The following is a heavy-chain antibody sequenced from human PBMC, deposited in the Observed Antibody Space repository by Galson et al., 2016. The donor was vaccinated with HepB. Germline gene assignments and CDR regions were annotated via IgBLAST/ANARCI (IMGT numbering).Heavy chain of an antibody. J-gene: IGHJ4*02. CDR1: GFTFGDYA. Sequence: SLRLSCAASGFTFGDYAMSWVRQAPGEGLEWVGLIRRKDYGGTTEYAASVKGRFTISRDDYKNIAYLQMNSLKNEDTAVYYCSRSITGTGHSPDKYYFDFWGQGTLVTVSS. V-gene: IGHV3-49*04. D-gene: IGHD1-7*01. CDR3: SRSITGTGHSPDKYYFDF. CDR2: IRRKDYGGTT.